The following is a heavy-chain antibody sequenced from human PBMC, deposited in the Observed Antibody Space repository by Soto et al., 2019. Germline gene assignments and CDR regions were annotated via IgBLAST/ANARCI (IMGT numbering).Heavy chain of an antibody. CDR1: GGSISSSSYY. Sequence: SETLSLTCTVSGGSISSSSYYWGWIRQPPGKGLEWIGSIYYSGSTYYNPSLKSRVTISVDTSKNQFSLKLSSVTAADTAVYYCASPRGVTTGIDYWGQGTLVTVSS. V-gene: IGHV4-39*01. CDR3: ASPRGVTTGIDY. J-gene: IGHJ4*02. D-gene: IGHD4-17*01. CDR2: IYYSGST.